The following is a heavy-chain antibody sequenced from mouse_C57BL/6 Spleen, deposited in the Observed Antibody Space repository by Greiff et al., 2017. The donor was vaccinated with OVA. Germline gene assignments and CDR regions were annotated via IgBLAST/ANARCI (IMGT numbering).Heavy chain of an antibody. Sequence: QVQLQQPGAELVKPGASVKMSCKASGYTFTSYWITWVKQRPGQGLEWIGDIYPGSGSTNYNEKFKSKATLTVDTSSSTAYMQLSSLTSEDAAVYYGARFDWYDYDDAMDYWGQGTSVTVSS. D-gene: IGHD2-4*01. CDR2: IYPGSGST. J-gene: IGHJ4*01. V-gene: IGHV1-55*01. CDR1: GYTFTSYW. CDR3: ARFDWYDYDDAMDY.